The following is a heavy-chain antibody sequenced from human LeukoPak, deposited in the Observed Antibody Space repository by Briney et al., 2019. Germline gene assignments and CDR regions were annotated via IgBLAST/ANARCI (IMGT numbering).Heavy chain of an antibody. V-gene: IGHV4-34*01. CDR2: INHSGST. CDR3: ATGTSKVYDAFDI. J-gene: IGHJ3*02. CDR1: GGSFSGYY. Sequence: PSETLSLTCAVYGGSFSGYYWSWIRQPPGKGLEWIGEINHSGSTNYNPSLKSRVTISVDTSKNQFSLKLSSVTAADTAVYYCATGTSKVYDAFDIWGQGTMVTVSS. D-gene: IGHD1-14*01.